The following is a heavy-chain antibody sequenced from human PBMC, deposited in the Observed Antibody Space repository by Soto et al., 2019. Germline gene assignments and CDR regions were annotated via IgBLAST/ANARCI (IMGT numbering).Heavy chain of an antibody. CDR2: IYWNDDK. D-gene: IGHD4-17*01. Sequence: QITLKESGPTQVNPTQPLTLTCTASGLSFGTSGVGVGWIRQPPGEALEWLALIYWNDDKRYSPSLKSSLTITKDTSKNQVVLTMTNVDPVDTATYYCASMTTVATAAFDIWGQGTMVTVSS. J-gene: IGHJ3*02. CDR1: GLSFGTSGVG. V-gene: IGHV2-5*01. CDR3: ASMTTVATAAFDI.